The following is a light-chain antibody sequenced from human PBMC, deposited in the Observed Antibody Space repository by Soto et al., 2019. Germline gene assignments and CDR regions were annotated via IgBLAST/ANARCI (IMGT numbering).Light chain of an antibody. Sequence: EVILTQSPATLSLSPGESATLSCRASQHISGYLAWYQQKPGQAPRLLISDASNRATGIPARFSGSGSGTDFTPTISSLEPEDFAVYFCQQRSNWPPVTFGQGAR. CDR1: QHISGY. V-gene: IGKV3-11*01. J-gene: IGKJ5*01. CDR3: QQRSNWPPVT. CDR2: DAS.